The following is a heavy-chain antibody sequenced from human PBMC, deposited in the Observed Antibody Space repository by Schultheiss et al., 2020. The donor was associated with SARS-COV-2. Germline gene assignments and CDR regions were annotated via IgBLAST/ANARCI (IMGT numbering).Heavy chain of an antibody. V-gene: IGHV1-69*10. J-gene: IGHJ6*02. CDR3: ARDQYYDFWSGYYSYYYYGMDV. Sequence: SVKVSCKASGGTFSSYAISWVRQAPGQGLEWMGGIIPIFGIANYAQKFQGRVTITADKSTSTAYMELSSLRSDDTAVYYCARDQYYDFWSGYYSYYYYGMDVWGQGTTVTVSS. CDR2: IIPIFGIA. CDR1: GGTFSSYA. D-gene: IGHD3-3*01.